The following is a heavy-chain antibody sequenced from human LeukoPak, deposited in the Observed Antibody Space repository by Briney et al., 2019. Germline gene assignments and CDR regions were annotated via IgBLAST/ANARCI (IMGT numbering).Heavy chain of an antibody. CDR3: AKSPFTSGTGTGRAFHI. CDR2: ISASGDVT. V-gene: IGHV3-23*01. J-gene: IGHJ3*02. CDR1: EFTFSKFP. D-gene: IGHD5-12*01. Sequence: GGSLRLSCAASEFTFSKFPMGWVRQAPGRGLEWVSAISASGDVTFHADSVRGRFTISRDNSKSTLFLQMNDLRVEDTAKFYCAKSPFTSGTGTGRAFHIWGQGTMVSVSS.